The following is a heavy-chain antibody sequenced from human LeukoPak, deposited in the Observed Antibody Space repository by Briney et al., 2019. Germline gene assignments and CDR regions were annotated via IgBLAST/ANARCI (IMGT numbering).Heavy chain of an antibody. V-gene: IGHV3-23*01. CDR1: GFTFSSYA. D-gene: IGHD4-11*01. CDR2: ISGSGGST. Sequence: GGSLRLSCAASGFTFSSYAMSWVRQAPGRGLEWVSAISGSGGSTYYADSVKGRFTISRDNSKNTLYLQMNSLRAEDTAVYYCAKVEGLTVTTDWGQGTLVTVSS. CDR3: AKVEGLTVTTD. J-gene: IGHJ4*02.